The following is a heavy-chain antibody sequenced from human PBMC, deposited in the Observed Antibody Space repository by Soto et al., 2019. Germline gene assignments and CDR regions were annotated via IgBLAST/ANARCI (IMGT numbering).Heavy chain of an antibody. J-gene: IGHJ4*02. CDR2: ISAYNGDT. CDR1: GYSFTKYS. V-gene: IGHV1-18*01. CDR3: ARDHAGSGWFRFDY. D-gene: IGHD6-13*01. Sequence: QVQLVQSGDEVKKPGASVRVSCKTSGYSFTKYSISWVRQAPGQGLEWMGWISAYNGDTKYAQKLQDRITLTTDGSTSTAYMELRSLTSDDTAMYYCARDHAGSGWFRFDYWGQGTLVSVSS.